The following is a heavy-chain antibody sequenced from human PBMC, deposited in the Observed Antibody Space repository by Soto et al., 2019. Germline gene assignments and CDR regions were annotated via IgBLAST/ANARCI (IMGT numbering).Heavy chain of an antibody. V-gene: IGHV5-51*01. CDR1: GYSFSTYW. D-gene: IGHD3-10*01. J-gene: IGHJ4*02. CDR2: IYPGDSDT. CDR3: ARQDGWGSYYPFGY. Sequence: GESLKISCKGSGYSFSTYWIAWVRQMPGKGLEWMGVIYPGDSDTRYSSSFQGQVTISADKYFNTAYLQWSSLKASDSAMYYCARQDGWGSYYPFGYWGQGTLVTVAS.